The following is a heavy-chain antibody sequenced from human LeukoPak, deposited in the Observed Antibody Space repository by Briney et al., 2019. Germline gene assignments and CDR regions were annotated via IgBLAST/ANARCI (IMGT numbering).Heavy chain of an antibody. CDR2: ISAYNGNT. Sequence: ASVKVSCKASGYTFTSYGISWVRQAPGQGLEWMGWISAYNGNTNYAQKLQGRVTMTTDTSTSTAYMELRGLRSDDTAVYYCTRDSSPEDYYYYYGMDVWGQGTTVTVSS. CDR3: TRDSSPEDYYYYYGMDV. J-gene: IGHJ6*02. CDR1: GYTFTSYG. D-gene: IGHD6-13*01. V-gene: IGHV1-18*01.